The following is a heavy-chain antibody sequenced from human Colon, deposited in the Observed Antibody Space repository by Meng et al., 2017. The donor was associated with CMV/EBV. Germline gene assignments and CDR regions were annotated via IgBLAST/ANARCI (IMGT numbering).Heavy chain of an antibody. Sequence: GGSLRLSCAASGFTFNRNSMSWVRQAPGKGLEWVSGINGVGDTTYYADSVKGRFTISRDNAKNSLYLQMNSLRAEDTAVYYYARFQPGGAFDIWGQGTMVTVSS. CDR1: GFTFNRNS. V-gene: IGHV3-23*01. CDR2: INGVGDTT. D-gene: IGHD2-15*01. CDR3: ARFQPGGAFDI. J-gene: IGHJ3*02.